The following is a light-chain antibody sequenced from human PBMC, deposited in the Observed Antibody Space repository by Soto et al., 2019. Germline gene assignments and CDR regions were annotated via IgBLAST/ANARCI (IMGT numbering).Light chain of an antibody. J-gene: IGKJ4*01. V-gene: IGKV1-12*01. Sequence: IQVTQSPSSVSASVGARVTITCRASQGITSWLAWYQQKPGRAPKLLIYSASSLQSGVPSRFSGSGSRTDFTLPISSLQPEDFATYYCQQTTSVPLTSGGGTKVEIK. CDR1: QGITSW. CDR3: QQTTSVPLT. CDR2: SAS.